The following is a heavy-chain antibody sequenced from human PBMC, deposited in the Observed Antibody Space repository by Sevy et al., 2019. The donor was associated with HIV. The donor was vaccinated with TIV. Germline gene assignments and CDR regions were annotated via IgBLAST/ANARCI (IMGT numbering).Heavy chain of an antibody. CDR2: IYFSGST. CDR1: GGSIGRNSYD. V-gene: IGHV4-39*01. CDR3: ARHGGIVDRGFDY. Sequence: SETLSLIRTVSGGSIGRNSYDWGWIRQSPGKGLEGIGSIYFSGSTNYATSLKSRVTISVDSSKNQLSLKMRSVTATDTAVYYCARHGGIVDRGFDYWGQGTLVTVSS. D-gene: IGHD2-21*01. J-gene: IGHJ4*02.